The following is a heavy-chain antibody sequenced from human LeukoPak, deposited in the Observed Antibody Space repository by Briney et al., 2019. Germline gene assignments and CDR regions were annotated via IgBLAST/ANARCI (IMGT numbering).Heavy chain of an antibody. CDR2: IYYSGST. J-gene: IGHJ4*02. D-gene: IGHD3-10*01. CDR1: GGSLSGYY. V-gene: IGHV4-39*01. Sequence: SDTLSLTCAVYGGSLSGYYWGWIRQPPGKGLEWIGSIYYSGSTYYNPSLKSRVTISVDTSKNQFALKLSSVTAADTAVYYCARHRDSGSYYNDPFPYFGYWGQGTLVTVSS. CDR3: ARHRDSGSYYNDPFPYFGY.